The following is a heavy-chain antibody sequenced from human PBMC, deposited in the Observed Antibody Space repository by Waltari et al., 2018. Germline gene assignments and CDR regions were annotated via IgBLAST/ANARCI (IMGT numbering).Heavy chain of an antibody. J-gene: IGHJ6*02. CDR3: ARDQLSPDPYYYGMDV. Sequence: QVQLVQSGAEVKKPGASVKVSCKASGYTFTSYYMHWVRQAPGQGLEWMGIINPRGGSTSYAKKFQGRVTMTRDTATSTGYMELSSLRAEDTAVYYCARDQLSPDPYYYGMDVWGQGTTVTVSS. CDR2: INPRGGST. CDR1: GYTFTSYY. V-gene: IGHV1-46*01. D-gene: IGHD3-16*02.